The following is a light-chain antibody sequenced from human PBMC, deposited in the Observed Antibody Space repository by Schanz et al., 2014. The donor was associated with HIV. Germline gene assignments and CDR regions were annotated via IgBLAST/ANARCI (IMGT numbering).Light chain of an antibody. V-gene: IGLV1-44*01. CDR1: SSNIGGNT. Sequence: QSVLTQPPSASGTPGQRVTISCSGSSSNIGGNTVNWYQQLPGTAPKLLIYNSYHRPSGVPDRFSGSGSGTSASLAISGLQSDDEADYYCAGWDDGLNGWVFGGGTKLTVL. J-gene: IGLJ3*02. CDR2: NSY. CDR3: AGWDDGLNGWV.